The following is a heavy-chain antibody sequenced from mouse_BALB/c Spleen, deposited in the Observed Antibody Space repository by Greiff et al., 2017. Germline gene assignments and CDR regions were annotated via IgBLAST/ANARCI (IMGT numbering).Heavy chain of an antibody. V-gene: IGHV5-6*01. CDR1: GFTFSSYG. CDR2: ISSGGSYT. D-gene: IGHD4-1*01. J-gene: IGHJ4*01. CDR3: ARGTGTFAMDY. Sequence: EVKVVESGGDLVKPGGSLKLSCAASGFTFSSYGMSWVRQTPDKRLEWVATISSGGSYTYYPDSVKGRFTISRDNAKNTLYLQMSSLKSEDTAMYYCARGTGTFAMDYWGQGTSVTVSS.